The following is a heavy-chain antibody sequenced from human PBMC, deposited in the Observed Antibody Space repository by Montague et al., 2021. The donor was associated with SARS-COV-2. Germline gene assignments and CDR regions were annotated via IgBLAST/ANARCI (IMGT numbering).Heavy chain of an antibody. D-gene: IGHD6-6*01. CDR2: ISSSTNII. CDR3: AKDLVLRAARPDALDV. CDR1: GFTFSSYR. V-gene: IGHV3-48*04. Sequence: SLRLSCAASGFTFSSYRVNWVRQAPGKGLEWISYISSSTNIIYYADSVKGRFTISRDNARNSLYLQMNSLRADDTAVYYCAKDLVLRAARPDALDVWGQGTVVTVSS. J-gene: IGHJ3*01.